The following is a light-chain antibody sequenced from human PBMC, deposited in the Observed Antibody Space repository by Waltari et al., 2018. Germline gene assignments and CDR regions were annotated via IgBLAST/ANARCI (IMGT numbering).Light chain of an antibody. CDR2: GAS. CDR3: QQSHTSPVT. V-gene: IGKV1-39*01. CDR1: QDINIS. J-gene: IGKJ2*01. Sequence: SASVGDRVTISCHSSQDINISLNWYQHKTGEAPKLLIYGASTLHSGVPSRFAGSGSGTKFTLTINGLQPEDFASYFCQQSHTSPVTFGQGTTLE.